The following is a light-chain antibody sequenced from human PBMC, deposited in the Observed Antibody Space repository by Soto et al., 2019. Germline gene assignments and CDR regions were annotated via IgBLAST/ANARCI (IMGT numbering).Light chain of an antibody. CDR2: GAS. CDR3: QQYNDWPPMYT. CDR1: QNVNSN. V-gene: IGKV3-15*01. Sequence: EIVMTQSPATLSMSPGERATLSCRATQNVNSNLAWYQHRPGQAPRLLIYGASIRPTGIPARFSGSGPGTEFTLTIDSLQSEDFAVYYCQQYNDWPPMYTFGQGTKLEIK. J-gene: IGKJ2*01.